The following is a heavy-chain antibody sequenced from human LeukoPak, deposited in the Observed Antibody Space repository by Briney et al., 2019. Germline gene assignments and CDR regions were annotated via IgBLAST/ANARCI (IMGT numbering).Heavy chain of an antibody. D-gene: IGHD6-6*01. CDR1: GYTFTSYD. CDR2: MNPNSGNT. J-gene: IGHJ6*03. CDR3: ATAARRVYYYYYYYMDV. Sequence: ASVKVSCKASGYTFTSYDINWVRQATGQGLEWMGWMNPNSGNTGYAQKFQGRVTITADESTSTAYMELSSLRSEDTAVYYCATAARRVYYYYYYYMDVWGKGTTVTVSS. V-gene: IGHV1-8*03.